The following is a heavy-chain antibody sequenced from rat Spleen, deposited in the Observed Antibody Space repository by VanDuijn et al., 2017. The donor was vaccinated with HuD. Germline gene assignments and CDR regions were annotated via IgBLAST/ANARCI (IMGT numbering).Heavy chain of an antibody. J-gene: IGHJ4*01. CDR1: GFNFNDYW. Sequence: EVKLVESGGGLVQPGRSLKLSCSASGFNFNDYWMTWIRQAPGKGLEWVASITNTGGSTYYPDSVKGRFTISRDNAKSTLYLQMNSLRSEDTATYYCTRDREDTTDYYYGVMDAWGQGASVTVSS. CDR2: ITNTGGST. D-gene: IGHD1-6*01. CDR3: TRDREDTTDYYYGVMDA. V-gene: IGHV5-31*01.